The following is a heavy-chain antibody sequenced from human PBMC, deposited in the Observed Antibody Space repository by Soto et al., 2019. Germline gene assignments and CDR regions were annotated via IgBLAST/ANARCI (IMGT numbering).Heavy chain of an antibody. CDR1: GYTFTSYD. CDR2: MNPNSGNT. V-gene: IGHV1-8*01. J-gene: IGHJ3*01. CDR3: ATKPGRLQYAGFDL. Sequence: ASVKVSCKASGYTFTSYDINWVRQATGQGLEWMGWMNPNSGNTGYAQKFQGRVTMSRNTSISTAYMALSSQRSEDTAVYYCATKPGRLQYAGFDLRSQGTMVTGS. D-gene: IGHD4-4*01.